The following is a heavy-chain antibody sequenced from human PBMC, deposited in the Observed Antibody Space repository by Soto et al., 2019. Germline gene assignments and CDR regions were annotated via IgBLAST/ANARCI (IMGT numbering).Heavy chain of an antibody. CDR2: ISSNGGST. Sequence: PGGSLRLSCAASGFTFSSYAMHWVRQAPGKGLEYVSAISSNGGSTYYANSVKGRFTISRDNTKNTLYLQMGSLRAEDMAVYYSARQSYSSYYFDYWGQGTLVTVSS. V-gene: IGHV3-64*01. CDR1: GFTFSSYA. J-gene: IGHJ4*02. CDR3: ARQSYSSYYFDY. D-gene: IGHD6-13*01.